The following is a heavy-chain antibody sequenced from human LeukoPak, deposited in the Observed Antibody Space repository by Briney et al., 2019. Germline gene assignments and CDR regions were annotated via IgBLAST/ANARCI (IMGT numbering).Heavy chain of an antibody. Sequence: AGGSLRLSCAASGFTFSSYEMKWVRQAPGKGLGWVSYFSSSCSTIYYADSVKGRFTISRDNAKNSLYLQMNSLRAEDTAVYYCARDGRGSYWGHAFDIWGQGTMVTVSS. D-gene: IGHD1-26*01. J-gene: IGHJ3*02. CDR2: FSSSCSTI. CDR1: GFTFSSYE. V-gene: IGHV3-48*03. CDR3: ARDGRGSYWGHAFDI.